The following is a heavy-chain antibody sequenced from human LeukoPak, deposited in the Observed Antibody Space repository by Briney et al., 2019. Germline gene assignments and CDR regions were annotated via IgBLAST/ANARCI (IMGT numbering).Heavy chain of an antibody. CDR3: AKEEGSGTYAY. J-gene: IGHJ4*02. CDR1: GFTFSSCG. Sequence: GGSLRLSCAASGFTFSSCGMHWVRQGPGKGLEYVSGISNNGDSTYYANSVKDRFTISRDNSKNTLYLQMGSLGAEDMAVYYCAKEEGSGTYAYWGQGTLVTVSS. V-gene: IGHV3-64*01. CDR2: ISNNGDST. D-gene: IGHD1-26*01.